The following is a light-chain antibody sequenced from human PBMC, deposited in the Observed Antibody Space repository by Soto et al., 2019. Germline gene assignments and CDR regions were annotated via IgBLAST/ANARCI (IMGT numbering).Light chain of an antibody. Sequence: EIVLTPSPTPPFLFSGGRATLSCRAGQSVSSSYLAWYQQKPGQAPRLLIYDASNRATGIPARFSGSGSGTDFTLTISSLEPEDFGVYYCQQRSNWPPVTFGGGTKVDIK. CDR2: DAS. J-gene: IGKJ4*01. CDR1: QSVSSSY. V-gene: IGKV3-11*01. CDR3: QQRSNWPPVT.